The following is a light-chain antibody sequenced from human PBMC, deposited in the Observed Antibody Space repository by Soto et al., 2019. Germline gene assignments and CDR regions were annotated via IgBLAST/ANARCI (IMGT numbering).Light chain of an antibody. J-gene: IGKJ5*01. V-gene: IGKV1-39*01. CDR2: GAS. Sequence: DIQMTQSPSSLSASVGDRVTITCRARQTISNYLNWYQQKPGKAPTLLIYGASNVQSGVPSRFSGSGSGTDFTLTISSLQPEDFATYYCQQSYSVLPITFGQGTRLEIK. CDR1: QTISNY. CDR3: QQSYSVLPIT.